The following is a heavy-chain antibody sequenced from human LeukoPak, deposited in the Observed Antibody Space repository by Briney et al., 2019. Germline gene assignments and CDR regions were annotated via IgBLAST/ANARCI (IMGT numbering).Heavy chain of an antibody. CDR3: AKTHSDAAFHP. J-gene: IGHJ3*01. V-gene: IGHV1-69*01. Sequence: KVSFQASRGSFSSDAFSCVRQAPGQGLQWMGGIIPSHGTADYAQKFQGRFTITADESTSTVVLELRGLWSEDRATYYCAKTHSDAAFHPWGQGTMVIVSS. D-gene: IGHD1-26*01. CDR1: RGSFSSDA. CDR2: IIPSHGTA.